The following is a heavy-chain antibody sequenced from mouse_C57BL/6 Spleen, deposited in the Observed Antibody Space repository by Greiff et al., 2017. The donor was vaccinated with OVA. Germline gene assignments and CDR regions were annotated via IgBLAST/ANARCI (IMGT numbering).Heavy chain of an antibody. Sequence: EVQLVESGGGLVKPGGSLKLSCAASGFTFSDYGMHWVRQAPEKGLEWVAYISSGSSTIYYADTVKGRFTISRDNAKNTLFLQMTSLRSEDTAMYYCARSLYYGISYWGQGTLVTVSA. CDR1: GFTFSDYG. V-gene: IGHV5-17*01. D-gene: IGHD2-1*01. CDR2: ISSGSSTI. J-gene: IGHJ3*01. CDR3: ARSLYYGISY.